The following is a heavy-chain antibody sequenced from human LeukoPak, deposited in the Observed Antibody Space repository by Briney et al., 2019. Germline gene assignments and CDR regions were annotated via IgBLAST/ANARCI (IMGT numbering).Heavy chain of an antibody. D-gene: IGHD5-24*01. J-gene: IGHJ5*02. CDR2: INPNSGGT. V-gene: IGHV1-2*02. CDR1: GYTFTGYY. CDR3: ARARDGHINNWFDP. Sequence: ASVKVSCKASGYTFTGYYMHWVRQAPGQGLEWMGWINPNSGGTNYAQKFQGRVTMTRDTSISTAYMELSRLRSDDTAVYYCARARDGHINNWFDPWGQGTLVIVSS.